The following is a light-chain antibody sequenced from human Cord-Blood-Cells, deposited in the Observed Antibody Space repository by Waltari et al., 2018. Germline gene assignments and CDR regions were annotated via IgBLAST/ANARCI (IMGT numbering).Light chain of an antibody. J-gene: IGLJ1*01. V-gene: IGLV3-21*04. Sequence: SYVLIQPPSVSVAPGTTARITCGGHNIGSKSVHWYQQKPGQAPVLVIYFDSNRPSGIPERCSCSNSGNTATLTISRVEAGDEADYYCQVWDSSSNHYVFGTGTKVTVL. CDR3: QVWDSSSNHYV. CDR2: FDS. CDR1: NIGSKS.